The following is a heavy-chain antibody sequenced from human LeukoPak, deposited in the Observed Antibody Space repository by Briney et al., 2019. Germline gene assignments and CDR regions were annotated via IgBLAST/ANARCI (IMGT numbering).Heavy chain of an antibody. CDR3: ARRDSSGYYSYVFDY. V-gene: IGHV4-4*02. CDR1: GGSISSSNW. Sequence: PSETLSLTCAVSGGSISSSNWWSWVRQPPGRGLEWIGEIYHSGSTNYNPSLKSRVTISVDKSKNQFSLKLSSVTAADTAVYYCARRDSSGYYSYVFDYWGQGTLVTVSS. D-gene: IGHD3-22*01. J-gene: IGHJ4*02. CDR2: IYHSGST.